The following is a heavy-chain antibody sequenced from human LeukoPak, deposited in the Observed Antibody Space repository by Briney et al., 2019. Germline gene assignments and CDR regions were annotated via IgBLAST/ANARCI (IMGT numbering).Heavy chain of an antibody. D-gene: IGHD3-10*01. CDR2: INPNSGGT. J-gene: IGHJ4*02. Sequence: GASVNVSCKASRYTFTGYYMHWVRQAPGQGLEWMGWINPNSGGTNYAQKFQGRVTMTRDTSISTAYMEMNRLRSADTAVYYCARDRDYGSGIFDYWGQGTLVTVSS. V-gene: IGHV1-2*02. CDR1: RYTFTGYY. CDR3: ARDRDYGSGIFDY.